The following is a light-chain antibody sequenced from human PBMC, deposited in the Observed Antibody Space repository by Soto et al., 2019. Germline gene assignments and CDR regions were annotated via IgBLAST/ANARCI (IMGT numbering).Light chain of an antibody. CDR2: AAS. CDR3: QLFSRSRY. Sequence: DIQMTQSPSSLSASVGDRVTITCRESQSISNNLNWYHQKPGKPPKLLIFAASTLQSGVPSRFSGGGSGKDFTLTIHSLHHEDLATYYCQLFSRSRYFGPGTKVDIK. J-gene: IGKJ3*01. V-gene: IGKV1-39*01. CDR1: QSISNN.